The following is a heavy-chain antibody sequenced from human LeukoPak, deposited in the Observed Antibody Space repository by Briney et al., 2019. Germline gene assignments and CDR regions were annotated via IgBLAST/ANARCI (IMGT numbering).Heavy chain of an antibody. J-gene: IGHJ4*02. Sequence: GGSLRLSCAASGFTFSSYAMSWVRQAPGKGLEWVSAISGSGGSTYYADSVKGRFTISRDNAKNSLYLQMNSLRAEDTAVYYCARDRRAAAGTIDYWGQGTLVTVSS. D-gene: IGHD6-13*01. CDR2: ISGSGGST. CDR3: ARDRRAAAGTIDY. CDR1: GFTFSSYA. V-gene: IGHV3-23*01.